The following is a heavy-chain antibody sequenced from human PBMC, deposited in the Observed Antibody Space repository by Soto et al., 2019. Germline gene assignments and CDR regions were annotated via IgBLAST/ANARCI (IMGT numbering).Heavy chain of an antibody. CDR1: GFSLTSPGMC. J-gene: IGHJ6*02. CDR3: ARSIRGPRRFNGMDV. D-gene: IGHD1-20*01. V-gene: IGHV2-70*13. Sequence: VPTLVNPTETLTLTCTFSGFSLTSPGMCXSWIRQSPGKALEWLTLIERDDDDKYYSTSLKTRLTISKDTRKNQVVLTMANMEPADTATYYCARSIRGPRRFNGMDVWGQGTTVTVFS. CDR2: IERDDDDK.